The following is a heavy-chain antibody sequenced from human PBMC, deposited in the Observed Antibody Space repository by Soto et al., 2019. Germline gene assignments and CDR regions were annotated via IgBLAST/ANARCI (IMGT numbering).Heavy chain of an antibody. CDR3: ASWGGEFDAFVI. Sequence: QVQLQESGPGLVKPSQTLSLTCTVSGGSISSGDYYWSWIRQPPGKGLEWIGYIYYSGSTYYNPSLKSRVRISVETSNNQFSLTLSSVTAADTAVYYCASWGGEFDAFVIWGQGTMVSVSS. CDR2: IYYSGST. CDR1: GGSISSGDYY. J-gene: IGHJ3*02. V-gene: IGHV4-30-4*01. D-gene: IGHD3-10*01.